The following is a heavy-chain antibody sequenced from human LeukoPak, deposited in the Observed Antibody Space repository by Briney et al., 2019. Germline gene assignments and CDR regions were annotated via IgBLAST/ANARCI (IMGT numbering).Heavy chain of an antibody. J-gene: IGHJ2*01. V-gene: IGHV4-59*08. CDR1: GGSISSYY. D-gene: IGHD1-26*01. CDR3: ARHSSKWELRVWYFDL. CDR2: IYSSGNT. Sequence: PSETLSLTCTVSGGSISSYYWSWIRQPPGKGLEWIGYIYSSGNTNYNPSLKSRVTISVDTSKNQFSLKLSSVTAADTAVYYCARHSSKWELRVWYFDLWGRGTLVTVSS.